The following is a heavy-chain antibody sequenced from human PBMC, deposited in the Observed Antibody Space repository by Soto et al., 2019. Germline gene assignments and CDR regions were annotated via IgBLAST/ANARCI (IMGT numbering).Heavy chain of an antibody. CDR3: ARAPRGNYGYPAYFDY. J-gene: IGHJ4*02. Sequence: SETLSLTCSVSGGSISSGGYYWSWIRQHPGKGLEWIGYIYYSGSTNYNPSLKSRVTISVDTSKNQFSLKLSSVTAADTAVYYCARAPRGNYGYPAYFDYWGQGTLVTVSS. CDR2: IYYSGST. D-gene: IGHD3-10*01. V-gene: IGHV4-61*08. CDR1: GGSISSGGYY.